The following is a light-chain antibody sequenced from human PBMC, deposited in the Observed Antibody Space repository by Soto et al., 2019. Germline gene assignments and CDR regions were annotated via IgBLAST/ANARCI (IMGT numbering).Light chain of an antibody. CDR1: QSINSW. CDR2: KAS. CDR3: HQYNSYSWT. J-gene: IGKJ1*01. V-gene: IGKV1-5*03. Sequence: DIQMTQSPSTLSASVGDRVTITCRASQSINSWLAWYQQKPGTAPKLLIYKASNLESGVPSRFSGSGSGTEFTLTISSLQPDDFATYYCHQYNSYSWTFGQGTKVEIK.